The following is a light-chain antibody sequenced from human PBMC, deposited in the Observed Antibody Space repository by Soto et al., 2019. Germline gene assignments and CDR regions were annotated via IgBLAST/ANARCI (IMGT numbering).Light chain of an antibody. V-gene: IGKV3-15*01. J-gene: IGKJ5*01. CDR1: QSVSSK. Sequence: EIVMTQSPATLSVSPGERAALSCRASQSVSSKLAWYRQRPGQAPRLVIYDTSTRATGVPARFSGSGSGTEFTLTISSLQSEEFGVYYCQQYNDWFSITFGQGTRLEIK. CDR3: QQYNDWFSIT. CDR2: DTS.